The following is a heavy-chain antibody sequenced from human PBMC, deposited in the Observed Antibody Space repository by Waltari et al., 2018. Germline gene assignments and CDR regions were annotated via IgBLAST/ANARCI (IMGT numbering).Heavy chain of an antibody. V-gene: IGHV3-9*01. Sequence: EVQLVESGGGLVQPGGSLRLSCAASGFTFDDYAMHWVRQAPGKGLEWVSGISWNSGRIGYADSVKGRFTISRDNAKNSLFLQINSLRAEDTALYYCVKESSYFDSSGDPYYYGLDVWGQGTTVTVSS. CDR1: GFTFDDYA. CDR2: ISWNSGRI. CDR3: VKESSYFDSSGDPYYYGLDV. J-gene: IGHJ6*02. D-gene: IGHD3-22*01.